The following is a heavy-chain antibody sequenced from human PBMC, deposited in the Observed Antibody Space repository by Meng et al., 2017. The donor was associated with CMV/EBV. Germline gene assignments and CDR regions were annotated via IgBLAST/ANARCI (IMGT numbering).Heavy chain of an antibody. V-gene: IGHV1-46*01. CDR1: QYTFTNYY. J-gene: IGHJ4*02. CDR3: ALAEYSSSLFDY. CDR2: INPSGGST. D-gene: IGHD6-13*01. Sequence: QVQLEQSGAGVKKPGASVKVYCNASQYTFTNYYMHWVRQAPGPGLEWMGIINPSGGSTSYAQKFQGRVTMTRDTSTSTVYMELSSLRSEDTAVYYCALAEYSSSLFDYWGQGTLVTVSS.